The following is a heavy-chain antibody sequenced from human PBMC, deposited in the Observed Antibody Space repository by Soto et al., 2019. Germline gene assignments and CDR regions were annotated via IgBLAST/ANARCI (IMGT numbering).Heavy chain of an antibody. CDR1: GYTFTDYY. Sequence: HVQLVQSGAEVKKPGASVRVSCKPSGYTFTDYYIHWVRQAPGQGLEWMGWVNPSSGGTHYAQKFQGRVTMSRDTSITTAYMELSRLRSDDTALYYCARGDNTMSDFWGQGTLVTVSS. V-gene: IGHV1-2*02. D-gene: IGHD1-1*01. CDR3: ARGDNTMSDF. J-gene: IGHJ4*02. CDR2: VNPSSGGT.